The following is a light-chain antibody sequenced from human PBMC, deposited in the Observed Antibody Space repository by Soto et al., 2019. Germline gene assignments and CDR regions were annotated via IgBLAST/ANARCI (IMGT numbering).Light chain of an antibody. Sequence: QSALTQTASVSGSPGQSITIACTGTSSDVGGYNYVSWYQQHPGKAPKLMIYDVSNRPSGVSNRFSGSKSGNTASLTISGLQAGDEADYYCSSYTSSSTLDVFGTGTKLTVL. CDR3: SSYTSSSTLDV. CDR2: DVS. CDR1: SSDVGGYNY. J-gene: IGLJ1*01. V-gene: IGLV2-14*01.